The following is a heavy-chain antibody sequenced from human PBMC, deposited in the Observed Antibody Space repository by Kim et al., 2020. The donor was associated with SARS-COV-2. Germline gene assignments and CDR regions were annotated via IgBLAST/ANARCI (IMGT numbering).Heavy chain of an antibody. CDR3: ARENVVVPAAIRDPLYYYYYGLDV. D-gene: IGHD2-2*02. J-gene: IGHJ6*02. CDR2: IKQDGSEK. Sequence: GGSLRLSCAASGFTFSSYWMSWVRQAPGKGLEWVANIKQDGSEKYYVDSVKGRFTISRDNAKNSLYLQMNSLRAEDTAVYYCARENVVVPAAIRDPLYYYYYGLDVWGQGTTVTVS. CDR1: GFTFSSYW. V-gene: IGHV3-7*03.